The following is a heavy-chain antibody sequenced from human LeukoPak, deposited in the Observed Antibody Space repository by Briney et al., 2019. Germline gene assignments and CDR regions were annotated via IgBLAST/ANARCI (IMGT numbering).Heavy chain of an antibody. Sequence: GGSLRLSCAASGFTFDDYGMSWVRQAPGKGLEWVSGINWNGGSTGYADSVKGRFTISRDNAKNSLYLQMNGLRAEDTALYYCARESAYCGGDCYSGFDYWGQGTLVTVSS. CDR3: ARESAYCGGDCYSGFDY. CDR1: GFTFDDYG. V-gene: IGHV3-20*04. J-gene: IGHJ4*02. D-gene: IGHD2-21*02. CDR2: INWNGGST.